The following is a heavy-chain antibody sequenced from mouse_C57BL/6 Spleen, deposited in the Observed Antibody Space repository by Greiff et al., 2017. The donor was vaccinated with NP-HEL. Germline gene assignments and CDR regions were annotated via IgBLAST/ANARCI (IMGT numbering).Heavy chain of an antibody. CDR2: ISAGGSYT. CDR3: ARDGLGYGSSYIFGY. V-gene: IGHV5-4*01. D-gene: IGHD1-1*01. CDR1: GFTFSSYA. J-gene: IGHJ2*01. Sequence: EVLLVESGGGLVKPGGSLKLSCAASGFTFSSYAMPWVRQTPEKRLEWVATISAGGSYTNYPDNVKGRFTITRDNAKNNLYLQMSHLKSEDTAMYYSARDGLGYGSSYIFGYWGQGTTLTVSS.